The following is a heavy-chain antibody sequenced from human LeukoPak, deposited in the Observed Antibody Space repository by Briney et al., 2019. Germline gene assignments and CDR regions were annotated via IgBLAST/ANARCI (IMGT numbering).Heavy chain of an antibody. D-gene: IGHD3-22*01. J-gene: IGHJ4*02. CDR1: GGTFSSYA. CDR3: ARRDYYDSSGDFDY. CDR2: ISAYNGNT. Sequence: ASVKVSCKASGGTFSSYAISRVRQAPGQGLEWMGWISAYNGNTNYAQKLQGRVTMTTDTSTSTAYMELRSLRSDDTAVYYCARRDYYDSSGDFDYWGQGTLVTVSS. V-gene: IGHV1-18*01.